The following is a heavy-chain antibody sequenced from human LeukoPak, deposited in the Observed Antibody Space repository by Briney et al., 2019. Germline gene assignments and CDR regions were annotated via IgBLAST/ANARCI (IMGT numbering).Heavy chain of an antibody. CDR1: GYTFTNYG. D-gene: IGHD4-23*01. J-gene: IGHJ5*02. CDR2: INPNSGGT. Sequence: ASVKVSCKASGYTFTNYGISWVRQAPGQGLEWMGWINPNSGGTNYAQKFQGRVTMTRDTSISTAYMELSRLRSDDTAVYYCARDHRRWGFDPWGQGTLVTVSS. CDR3: ARDHRRWGFDP. V-gene: IGHV1-2*02.